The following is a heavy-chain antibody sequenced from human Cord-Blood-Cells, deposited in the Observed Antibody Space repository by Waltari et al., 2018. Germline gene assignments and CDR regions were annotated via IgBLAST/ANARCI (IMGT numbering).Heavy chain of an antibody. CDR3: AVLSAAGTGVDY. Sequence: QVQLQESGPGLVKPSETLSLTCTVSGGSISSYYWSWIRQPPGKGLEWIGYIYYRGSTNYNPSLKRRVTISVDTSKNQFSLKLSSVTAADTAVYYCAVLSAAGTGVDYWGQGTLVTVSS. CDR2: IYYRGST. V-gene: IGHV4-59*01. J-gene: IGHJ4*02. D-gene: IGHD6-13*01. CDR1: GGSISSYY.